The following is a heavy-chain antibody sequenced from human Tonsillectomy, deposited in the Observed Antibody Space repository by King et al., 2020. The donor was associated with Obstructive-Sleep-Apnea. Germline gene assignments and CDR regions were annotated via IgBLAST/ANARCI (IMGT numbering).Heavy chain of an antibody. CDR2: ISWNSGSI. D-gene: IGHD3-10*01. CDR1: GFTFDDYA. V-gene: IGHV3-9*01. Sequence: EQLVQSGGGLVQPGRSLRLSCAASGFTFDDYAMHWVRQAPGKGLEWVSGISWNSGSIGYADSVKGRFTISRDNAKNSLYLQMNSLRAEDTALYYCAKSYYYYGSGMGENAFDIWGQGTMVTVSS. CDR3: AKSYYYYGSGMGENAFDI. J-gene: IGHJ3*02.